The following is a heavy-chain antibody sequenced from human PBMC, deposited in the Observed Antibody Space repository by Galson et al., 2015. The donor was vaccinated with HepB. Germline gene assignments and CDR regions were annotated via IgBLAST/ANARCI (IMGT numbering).Heavy chain of an antibody. V-gene: IGHV3-23*01. CDR2: ISGSGGST. J-gene: IGHJ5*02. CDR3: AKDPGGYCSGGSCYLFDP. D-gene: IGHD2-15*01. CDR1: GFTFSSYA. Sequence: SLRLSCAASGFTFSSYAMSWVRQAPGKGLEWVSAISGSGGSTYYADSVKGRFTISRDNSKNTLYLQMNSLRAEDTAVYYCAKDPGGYCSGGSCYLFDPWGQGTLVTVSS.